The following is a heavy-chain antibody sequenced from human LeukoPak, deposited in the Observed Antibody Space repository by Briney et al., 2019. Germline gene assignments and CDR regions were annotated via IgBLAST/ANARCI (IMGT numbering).Heavy chain of an antibody. CDR2: ISAYNGNT. D-gene: IGHD2-2*01. V-gene: IGHV1-18*04. CDR3: ARGGLYCSSTSCYGIEY. J-gene: IGHJ4*02. CDR1: GYTFTSYG. Sequence: GASVKLSCKAAGYTFTSYGISWARQAPGQGLEWMGWISAYNGNTNYAQKLQGRVTMTTDTSTSTVYMELRSLRSDGTAVYYCARGGLYCSSTSCYGIEYWGQGTLVTVSS.